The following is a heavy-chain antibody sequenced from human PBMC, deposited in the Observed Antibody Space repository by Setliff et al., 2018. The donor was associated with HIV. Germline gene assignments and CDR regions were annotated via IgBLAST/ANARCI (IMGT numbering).Heavy chain of an antibody. CDR2: IYHSGST. V-gene: IGHV4-4*02. CDR3: ARGAYYYDRRGFDF. Sequence: LSLTCAVSGGSISSSNWWSWVRQPPGKGLEWIGEIYHSGSTNYNPSLKSRVTISIDTSKRLLSLKLTSVTVADTAVYYCARGAYYYDRRGFDFWGQGTLVTVSS. J-gene: IGHJ4*02. CDR1: GGSISSSNW. D-gene: IGHD3-22*01.